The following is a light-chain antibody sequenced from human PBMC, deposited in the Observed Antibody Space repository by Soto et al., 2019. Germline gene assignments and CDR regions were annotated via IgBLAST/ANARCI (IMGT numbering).Light chain of an antibody. CDR1: MRDVGAYNL. V-gene: IGLV2-14*01. Sequence: QSALTQPASVSGSAGQSITISCSGTMRDVGAYNLVSWYQQHPGTAPKLIIYEVRNRPSDISSRFSGSRSGNTASLTISGLQPEDEGDYYCSAYTARSPLVFGGGTQLTVL. CDR2: EVR. CDR3: SAYTARSPLV. J-gene: IGLJ3*02.